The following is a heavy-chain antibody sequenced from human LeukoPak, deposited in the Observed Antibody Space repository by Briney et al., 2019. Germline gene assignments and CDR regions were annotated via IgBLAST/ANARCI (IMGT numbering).Heavy chain of an antibody. Sequence: GGSLRLSCAASGFTFSSYSMNWVRQAPGKGLEWVSSISSSSSYIYYADSVKGQFTISRDNAKNSLYLQMNSLRAEDTAVYYCARDSYDSSGYYNIVDAFDIWGQGTMVTVSS. CDR2: ISSSSSYI. D-gene: IGHD3-22*01. CDR3: ARDSYDSSGYYNIVDAFDI. J-gene: IGHJ3*02. CDR1: GFTFSSYS. V-gene: IGHV3-21*01.